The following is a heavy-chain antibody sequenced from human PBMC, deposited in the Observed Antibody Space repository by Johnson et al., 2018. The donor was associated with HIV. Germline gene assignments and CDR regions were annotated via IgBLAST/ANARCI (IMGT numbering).Heavy chain of an antibody. D-gene: IGHD6-6*01. J-gene: IGHJ3*02. CDR2: ISYDGSNK. Sequence: QVQLVESGGGVVQPGRSLRLSCTASGFTFSTYAMHWVRRAPGKGLEWVAFISYDGSNKYYADSVKGRFTISRDSSKNTLYLQMNSLRADDTAVHYCARRWIVAARPPENACDIWGQGTMVTVSS. CDR3: ARRWIVAARPPENACDI. V-gene: IGHV3-30-3*01. CDR1: GFTFSTYA.